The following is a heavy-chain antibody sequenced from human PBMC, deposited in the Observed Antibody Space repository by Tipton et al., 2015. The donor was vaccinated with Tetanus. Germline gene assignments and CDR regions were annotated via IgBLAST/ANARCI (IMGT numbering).Heavy chain of an antibody. J-gene: IGHJ4*02. CDR3: ARGWSECSSWSCSPFDS. Sequence: GLVKPSQTLSVTCTVSGGSVSSYYWTWFRQPPGKRLEWIGFVSSSGNSNYSPSLTGRVSMSLDTSKQQFSLSLTSATAADTAVYYCARGWSECSSWSCSPFDSWGQGTLVTVSS. D-gene: IGHD2-2*01. V-gene: IGHV4-4*07. CDR1: GGSVSSYY. CDR2: VSSSGNS.